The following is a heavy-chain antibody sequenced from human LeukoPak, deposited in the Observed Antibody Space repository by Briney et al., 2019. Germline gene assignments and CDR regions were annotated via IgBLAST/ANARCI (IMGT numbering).Heavy chain of an antibody. CDR2: IYYSGST. J-gene: IGHJ6*03. V-gene: IGHV4-59*01. Sequence: SEALSLTCTVSGGSINSYYWSWIRQPPGEGLEWIGYIYYSGSTNYNPSLKSRVTISVDTSKNQFSLKLSSVTAADTAVYYCARAREQWLEGYYYYMDVWGKGTTVTISS. CDR3: ARAREQWLEGYYYYMDV. D-gene: IGHD6-19*01. CDR1: GGSINSYY.